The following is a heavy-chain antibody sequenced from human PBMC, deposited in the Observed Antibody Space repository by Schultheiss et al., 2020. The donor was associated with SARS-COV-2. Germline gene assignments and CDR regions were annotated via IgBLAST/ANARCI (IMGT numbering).Heavy chain of an antibody. V-gene: IGHV4-31*03. CDR2: IYYSGST. Sequence: SQTLSLTCTVSGGSISSSSYYWGWIRQHPGKGLEWIGYIYYSGSTYYNPSLKSRVTISVDTSKNQFSLKLSSVTAADTAVYYCASLGSSGWYPDYWGQGTLVTVSS. CDR3: ASLGSSGWYPDY. CDR1: GGSISSSSYY. D-gene: IGHD6-19*01. J-gene: IGHJ4*02.